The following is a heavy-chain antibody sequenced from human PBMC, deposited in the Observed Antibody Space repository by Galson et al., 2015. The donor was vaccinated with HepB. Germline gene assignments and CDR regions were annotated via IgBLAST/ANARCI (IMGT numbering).Heavy chain of an antibody. CDR3: ARDRYDFWSGYYLDV. V-gene: IGHV1-18*01. CDR2: VSAYNLNT. D-gene: IGHD3-3*01. CDR1: GYTFTNYG. Sequence: SVKVSCKASGYTFTNYGISWVRQAPGQGLGWLGWVSAYNLNTKYAQNLQGRVTMTTDTSTSTAYMELRSLRSDDTAVYYCARDRYDFWSGYYLDVWGQGTMVTVSS. J-gene: IGHJ3*01.